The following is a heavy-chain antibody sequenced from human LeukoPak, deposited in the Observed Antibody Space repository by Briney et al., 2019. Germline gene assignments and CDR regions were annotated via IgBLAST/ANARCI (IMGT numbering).Heavy chain of an antibody. D-gene: IGHD1-1*01. V-gene: IGHV6-1*01. CDR3: ARAVAGTEGWFNS. CDR1: GDTVSSDSAA. J-gene: IGHJ5*01. CDR2: TYYRSKWYN. Sequence: SQTLSLTCAISGDTVSSDSAAWNWIRQSPSRGLEWLGRTYYRSKWYNDYSASVKSRITINPDTSKNQFSLQLNSVTPEDTAVYYCARAVAGTEGWFNSWGQGTLVTVSS.